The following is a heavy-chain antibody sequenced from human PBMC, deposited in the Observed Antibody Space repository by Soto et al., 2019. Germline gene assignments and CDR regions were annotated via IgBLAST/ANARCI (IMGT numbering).Heavy chain of an antibody. CDR1: GFTFSSYG. V-gene: IGHV3-33*01. CDR2: IWYDGSNK. J-gene: IGHJ6*02. CDR3: ARDGETGSGWYVLGGMDV. Sequence: QVQLVESGGGVVQPGRSLRLSCAASGFTFSSYGMHWVRQAPGKGLEWVAVIWYDGSNKYYADSVKGRFTISRDNSKNTLYLQMNSLRAEDTAVYYFARDGETGSGWYVLGGMDVWGQGTTVTVSS. D-gene: IGHD6-19*01.